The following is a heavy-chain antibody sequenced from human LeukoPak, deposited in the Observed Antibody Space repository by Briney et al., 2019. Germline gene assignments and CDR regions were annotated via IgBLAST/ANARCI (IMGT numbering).Heavy chain of an antibody. CDR3: ARGGRARLPGITMVRGANSYYYYYMDV. J-gene: IGHJ6*03. V-gene: IGHV4-34*01. CDR1: GGSFSGYY. CDR2: INHSGST. Sequence: PSETLSLTCAVYGGSFSGYYWSWIRQPPGKGPEWIGEINHSGSTNYNPSLKSRVTISVDTSKNQFSLKVRSVTAADTAAYYCARGGRARLPGITMVRGANSYYYYYMDVWGKGTTVTVSS. D-gene: IGHD3-10*01.